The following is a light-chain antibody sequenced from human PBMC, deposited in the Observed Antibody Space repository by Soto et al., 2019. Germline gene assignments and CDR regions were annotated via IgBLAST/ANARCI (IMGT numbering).Light chain of an antibody. CDR3: QQHYSYPVT. V-gene: IGKV1-9*01. CDR1: QGLNSY. CDR2: ATS. Sequence: DIQLTQSPSFLSASVGDRVTITCRASQGLNSYFAWYQHKPEKAPKLLLYATSTLQSVFPSTFSGNGSGADFSLNITSLQPDDIATYYYQQHYSYPVTFGGGTKVEIK. J-gene: IGKJ4*01.